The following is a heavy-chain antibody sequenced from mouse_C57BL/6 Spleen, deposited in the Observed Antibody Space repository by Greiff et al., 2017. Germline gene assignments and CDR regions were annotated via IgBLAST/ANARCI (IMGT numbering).Heavy chain of an antibody. J-gene: IGHJ1*03. CDR3: ARSPYYGSSSDWYFDV. V-gene: IGHV1-26*01. Sequence: EVQLQQSGPELVKPGASVKISCKASGYTFTDYYMNWVKQSHGKSLEWIGDINPNNGGTSYNQKFKGKATLTVDKSSSTAYMELRSLTSEDSAVYYCARSPYYGSSSDWYFDVWGTGTTVTVSS. CDR1: GYTFTDYY. CDR2: INPNNGGT. D-gene: IGHD1-1*01.